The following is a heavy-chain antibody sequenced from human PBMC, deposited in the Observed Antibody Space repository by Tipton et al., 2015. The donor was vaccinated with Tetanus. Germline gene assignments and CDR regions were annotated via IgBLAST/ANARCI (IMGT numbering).Heavy chain of an antibody. CDR2: IIPIFGTA. CDR1: GGTFSSYA. V-gene: IGHV1-69*06. D-gene: IGHD3-22*01. CDR3: ARDLISHYYDSSGYYFDY. J-gene: IGHJ4*02. Sequence: QSGAEVKKPGSSMKVSCKASGGTFSSYAISWVRQAPGQGLEWMGGIIPIFGTANYAQKFQGRVTITADKSTSTAYMELSSLRSEDTAVYYCARDLISHYYDSSGYYFDYWGQGTLVTVSS.